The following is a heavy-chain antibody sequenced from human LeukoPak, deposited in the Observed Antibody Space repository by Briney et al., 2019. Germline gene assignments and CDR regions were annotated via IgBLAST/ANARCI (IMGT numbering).Heavy chain of an antibody. V-gene: IGHV3-48*04. CDR1: GFTFSSYG. Sequence: GGSLRLSCAASGFTFSSYGMHWVRQAPGKGLEWVSYISRSGRTIYYADSVKGRFTISRDNAKNSLYLQMNSLRAEDTAVYYCAREGSYGSGSSYYYYGMDVWGQGTTVTVSS. D-gene: IGHD3-10*01. CDR3: AREGSYGSGSSYYYYGMDV. CDR2: ISRSGRTI. J-gene: IGHJ6*02.